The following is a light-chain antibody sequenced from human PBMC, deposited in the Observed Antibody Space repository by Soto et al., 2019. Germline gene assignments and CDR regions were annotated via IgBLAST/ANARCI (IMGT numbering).Light chain of an antibody. CDR2: SNN. CDR3: AAWVDILTSTRYV. CDR1: SSNIGSNT. J-gene: IGLJ1*01. Sequence: QSVLTQPPSASGTPGQRVTISCSGSSSNIGSNTVNWYQQLPGTAPKLLIYSNNQRPSGVPDRFSGSKSGTSASLAISGLQSEDEADYYCAAWVDILTSTRYVFGTGTKFTVL. V-gene: IGLV1-44*01.